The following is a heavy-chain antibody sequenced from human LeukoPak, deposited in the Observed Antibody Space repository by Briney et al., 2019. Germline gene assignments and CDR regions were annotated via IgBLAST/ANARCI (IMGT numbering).Heavy chain of an antibody. CDR1: GFTFSSYS. V-gene: IGHV3-21*01. Sequence: GGSLRLSCAASGFTFSSYSMNWVRQAPGKGLEWVSSISSSSSYIYYADSVKGRFTISRDNAKNSLYLQMNSLRVEDTAVYYCARDPTTMVRGEPADYWGQGTLVTVSS. J-gene: IGHJ4*02. D-gene: IGHD3-10*01. CDR2: ISSSSSYI. CDR3: ARDPTTMVRGEPADY.